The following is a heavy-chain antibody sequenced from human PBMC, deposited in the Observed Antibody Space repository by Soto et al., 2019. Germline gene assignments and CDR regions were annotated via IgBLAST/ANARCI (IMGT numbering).Heavy chain of an antibody. V-gene: IGHV4-4*07. Sequence: PSETLSLTCTGSGGSISSYYWSWIRQPAGKGLEWIGRIYTSGSTNYNPSLKSRVTMSVDTSKNQFSLKLSSVTAADTAVYYCARAGHYYGSGSQPHDYWGQGTLVTVSS. D-gene: IGHD3-10*01. J-gene: IGHJ4*02. CDR3: ARAGHYYGSGSQPHDY. CDR1: GGSISSYY. CDR2: IYTSGST.